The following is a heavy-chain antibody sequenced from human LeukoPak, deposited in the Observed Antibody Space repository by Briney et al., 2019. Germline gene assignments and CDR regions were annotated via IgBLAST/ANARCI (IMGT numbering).Heavy chain of an antibody. CDR2: IYPGDSDT. V-gene: IGHV5-51*01. D-gene: IGHD3-22*01. CDR1: GYSFTSYW. Sequence: GESLKISCKGSGYSFTSYWNGWVRQMPGKGLEWMGIIYPGDSDTRYSPSFQGQVTISADKSISTAYLQWSSLKASDTAIYYCARRVNYYDSSGYYYQGAFDIWGQGTMVTVSS. CDR3: ARRVNYYDSSGYYYQGAFDI. J-gene: IGHJ3*02.